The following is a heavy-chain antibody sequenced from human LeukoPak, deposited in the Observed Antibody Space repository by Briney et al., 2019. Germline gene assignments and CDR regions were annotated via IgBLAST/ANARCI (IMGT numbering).Heavy chain of an antibody. D-gene: IGHD3-9*01. CDR2: INHSGST. J-gene: IGHJ5*02. CDR3: ARGLRYLDWLLQGKNWFDP. V-gene: IGHV4-34*01. Sequence: SETLSLTCAVYGGSFSGYYWSWIRQPPGKGLEWIGEINHSGSTNYNPSLKSRVTISVDTSKNQFSLKLSSVTAADTAVYYCARGLRYLDWLLQGKNWFDPWGQGTLVAVSS. CDR1: GGSFSGYY.